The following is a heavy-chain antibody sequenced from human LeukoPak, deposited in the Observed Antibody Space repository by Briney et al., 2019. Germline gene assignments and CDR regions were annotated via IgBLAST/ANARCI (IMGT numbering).Heavy chain of an antibody. J-gene: IGHJ6*02. CDR3: AARGTSWDYYYYGMDV. CDR2: ICDDGNI. CDR1: GGSFTPSH. V-gene: IGHV4-59*12. D-gene: IGHD2-2*01. Sequence: SETLSLTCSFSGGSFTPSHWNWIRQPPGKGLEWIGVICDDGNIDYNPSLKSRVTISVDTSKNQFSLKLSSVTAADTAVYYCAARGTSWDYYYYGMDVWGQGTTVTVSS.